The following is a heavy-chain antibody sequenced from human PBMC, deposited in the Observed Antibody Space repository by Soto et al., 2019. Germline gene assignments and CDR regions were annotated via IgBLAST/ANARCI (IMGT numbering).Heavy chain of an antibody. J-gene: IGHJ6*02. V-gene: IGHV3-9*01. D-gene: IGHD4-4*01. CDR1: GFTFDDYA. CDR2: ISWNSGSI. CDR3: AKDLGFTVITPSFGQSYGMDV. Sequence: EVQLVESGGGLVQPGRSLRLSCAASGFTFDDYAMHWVRQAPGKGLEWVSGISWNSGSIGYADSVKGRFTISRDNAKNSLYLQMNSLRAEDTALYYCAKDLGFTVITPSFGQSYGMDVWGQGTTVTVSS.